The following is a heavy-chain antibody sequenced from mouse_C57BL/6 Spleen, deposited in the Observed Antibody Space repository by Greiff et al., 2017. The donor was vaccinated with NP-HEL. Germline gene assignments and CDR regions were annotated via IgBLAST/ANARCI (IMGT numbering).Heavy chain of an antibody. CDR3: ATNWDY. V-gene: IGHV1-82*01. Sequence: QVQLQQSGPELVKPGASVKISCKASGYAFSSSWINWVKQRPGKGLEWIGRIYPGDGDTNYNGKFKGKATLTADKSSSTAYMQLSSLTSEDSAVYFCATNWDYWGQGTTLTVSS. CDR2: IYPGDGDT. D-gene: IGHD4-1*01. CDR1: GYAFSSSW. J-gene: IGHJ2*01.